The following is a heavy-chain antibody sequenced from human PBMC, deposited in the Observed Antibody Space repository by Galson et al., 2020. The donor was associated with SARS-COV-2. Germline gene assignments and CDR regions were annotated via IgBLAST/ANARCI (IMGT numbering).Heavy chain of an antibody. J-gene: IGHJ6*02. CDR2: IWYDGSNK. CDR3: ARDLSGYYGMDV. Sequence: SLKISCAASGFTFSSYGMHWVRQAPGKGLEWVAVIWYDGSNKYYADSVKGRFTISRDNSKNTLYLQMNSLRAEDTAVYYCARDLSGYYGMDVWGQGTTVTVSS. V-gene: IGHV3-33*01. D-gene: IGHD3-9*01. CDR1: GFTFSSYG.